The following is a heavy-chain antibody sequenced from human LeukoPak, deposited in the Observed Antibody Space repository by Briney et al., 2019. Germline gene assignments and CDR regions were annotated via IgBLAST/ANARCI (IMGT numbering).Heavy chain of an antibody. V-gene: IGHV3-66*01. CDR3: AEDYGDYDY. CDR1: AYTFSTYW. J-gene: IGHJ4*02. CDR2: IYSGGST. D-gene: IGHD4-17*01. Sequence: GGSLRVSCAASAYTFSTYWMHWVRQAPGKGLEWVSVIYSGGSTYYADSVKGRFTISRDNSKNTLYLQMNSLRAEDTAVYYCAEDYGDYDYWGQGTLVTVSS.